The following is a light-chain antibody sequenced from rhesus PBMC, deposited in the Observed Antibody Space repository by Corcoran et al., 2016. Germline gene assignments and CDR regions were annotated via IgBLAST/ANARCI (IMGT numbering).Light chain of an antibody. J-gene: IGKJ4*01. CDR3: QQYTSHPPT. CDR2: QAS. CDR1: QTISTW. Sequence: DIQMTQSPSSLSASVGDTVTITCRASQTISTWLAWYQQKPGKAPKLLIYQASTLQSGVPSRFSGSGSGTEFSLTISSLQAEDFATYFCQQYTSHPPTVGGGSKVELK. V-gene: IGKV1-22*01.